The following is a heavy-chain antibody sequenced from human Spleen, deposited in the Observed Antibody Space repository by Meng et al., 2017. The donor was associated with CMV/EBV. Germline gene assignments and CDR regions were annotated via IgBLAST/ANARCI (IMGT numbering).Heavy chain of an antibody. CDR3: ARWGVIPAASYGLDV. Sequence: ASVKVSCXXSGYSFTSYDINWVRQATGQGLEWVGWMNPISGNTGYAKKFQGRVTMTRNTATSTAYMELSNLKSEDTAMYYCARWGVIPAASYGLDVWGQGTTVTVSS. D-gene: IGHD2-2*01. CDR2: MNPISGNT. V-gene: IGHV1-8*01. J-gene: IGHJ6*02. CDR1: GYSFTSYD.